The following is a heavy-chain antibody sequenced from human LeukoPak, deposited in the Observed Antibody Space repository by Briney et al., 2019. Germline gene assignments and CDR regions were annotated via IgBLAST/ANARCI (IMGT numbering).Heavy chain of an antibody. CDR2: ISWNSGSI. V-gene: IGHV3-9*01. CDR3: AREFDCSGGSCYPFFDY. J-gene: IGHJ4*02. CDR1: GFTFDDYA. D-gene: IGHD2-15*01. Sequence: GGSLRLSCAASGFTFDDYAMHWVRQAPGKGLEWVSGISWNSGSIGYADSVKGRFTISRDNAKNSLYLQMNSLRAEDTAVYYCAREFDCSGGSCYPFFDYWGQGTLVTVSS.